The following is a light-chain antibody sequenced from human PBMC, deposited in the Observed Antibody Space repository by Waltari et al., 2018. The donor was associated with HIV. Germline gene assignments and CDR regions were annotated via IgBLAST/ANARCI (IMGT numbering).Light chain of an antibody. CDR3: SSYADTNNVL. CDR1: SSDVGGFDS. V-gene: IGLV2-8*01. J-gene: IGLJ3*02. Sequence: QSALTQPPSASGSPGQSVTLSCTGTSSDVGGFDSVSWYQQHPAKAPKLLIYAVNRRPPGVPYRFSGSKSGNTASLTVSGLQTEDEADYYCSSYADTNNVLFGGGTKLTVL. CDR2: AVN.